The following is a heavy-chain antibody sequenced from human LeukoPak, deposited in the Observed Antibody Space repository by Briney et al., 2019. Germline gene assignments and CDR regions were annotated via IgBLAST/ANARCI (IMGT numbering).Heavy chain of an antibody. J-gene: IGHJ4*02. V-gene: IGHV1-2*04. D-gene: IGHD6-19*01. Sequence: ASVKVSCKASGYTFTGYYMHWVRQAPGQGLEWMGWINPNSGGTNYAQRFQGWVTMTRDTSISTAYMELSRLRSDDTAVYYCARDGQSGYSSGWYVLGFDYWGQGTLVTVSS. CDR2: INPNSGGT. CDR1: GYTFTGYY. CDR3: ARDGQSGYSSGWYVLGFDY.